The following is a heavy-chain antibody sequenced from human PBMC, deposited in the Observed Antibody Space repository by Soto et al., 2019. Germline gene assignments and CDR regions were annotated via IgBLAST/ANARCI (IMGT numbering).Heavy chain of an antibody. CDR1: GGTFSSYA. CDR3: ASAPGIEGAACMDV. CDR2: IIPIFGTA. D-gene: IGHD6-19*01. J-gene: IGHJ6*04. V-gene: IGHV1-69*06. Sequence: QVQLVQSGAEVKKPGSSVKVSCKASGGTFSSYAISCVRQAPGQGLELMGGIIPIFGTANYAQKFQGRVTITADKSTITAYIELSSLRSDYTVVYYCASAPGIEGAACMDVGGKATTVTASS.